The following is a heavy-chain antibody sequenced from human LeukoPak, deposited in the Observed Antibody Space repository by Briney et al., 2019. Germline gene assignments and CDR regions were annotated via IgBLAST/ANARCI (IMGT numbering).Heavy chain of an antibody. D-gene: IGHD3-10*01. Sequence: GVSLRLSCAASGFTFSNAWMSWVRQTSGKGLEWVGRIKSKTDGGTTDYAAPVKGRFTISRDDSKNTLYLQMNSLKTEDTAVYYCTFYLLWFGELLSYWGQGTLVTVSS. V-gene: IGHV3-15*01. CDR2: IKSKTDGGTT. CDR3: TFYLLWFGELLSY. CDR1: GFTFSNAW. J-gene: IGHJ4*02.